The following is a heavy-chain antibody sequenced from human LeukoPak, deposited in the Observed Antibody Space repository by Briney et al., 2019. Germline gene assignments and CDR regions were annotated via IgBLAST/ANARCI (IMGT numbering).Heavy chain of an antibody. V-gene: IGHV4-4*02. J-gene: IGHJ4*02. CDR2: IYHSGST. CDR1: GGSISSSNW. Sequence: SETLSLTCAVSGGSISSSNWWSWVRQPPGKGLEWIGEIYHSGSTNYNPSLKSRITISVDTSKNQFSLKLTSVTATDTAIYYCARHSYYFDTTGYYRPFDYWGQGTLVTVSS. D-gene: IGHD3-22*01. CDR3: ARHSYYFDTTGYYRPFDY.